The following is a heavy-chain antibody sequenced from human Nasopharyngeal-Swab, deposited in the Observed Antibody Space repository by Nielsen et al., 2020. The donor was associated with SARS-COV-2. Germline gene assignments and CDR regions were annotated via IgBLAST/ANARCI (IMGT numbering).Heavy chain of an antibody. CDR3: ARLEYYFDY. CDR2: IYYSGST. CDR1: GGSISSYY. V-gene: IGHV4-59*08. Sequence: SETLSLTCTVSGGSISSYYWSWIRQPPGKGLEWIGYIYYSGSTNYNPSLKSRVAISVDTSKNQFSLKLSSVTAADTAVYYCARLEYYFDYWGQGTLVTVSS. J-gene: IGHJ4*02.